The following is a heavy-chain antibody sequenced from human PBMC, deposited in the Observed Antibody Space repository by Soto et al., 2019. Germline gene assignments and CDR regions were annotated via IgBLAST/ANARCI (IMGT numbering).Heavy chain of an antibody. Sequence: GGSLRLSCVASAFAFHTYSIHWVRQVPGRGLEWVAGIWYEGRNNYYADSVKGRFTISSDNPANPGSLQMNSLRPDETAIYYCASGGLQSFYFPPDFWGRGTLVTVSS. CDR1: AFAFHTYS. V-gene: IGHV3-33*01. CDR3: ASGGLQSFYFPPDF. D-gene: IGHD3-16*01. J-gene: IGHJ4*02. CDR2: IWYEGRNN.